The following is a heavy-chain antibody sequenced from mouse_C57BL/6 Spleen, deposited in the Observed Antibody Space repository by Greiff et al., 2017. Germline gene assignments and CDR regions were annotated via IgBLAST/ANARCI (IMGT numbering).Heavy chain of an antibody. J-gene: IGHJ2*01. V-gene: IGHV1-64*01. CDR2: IHPNSGST. CDR1: GYTFTSYW. D-gene: IGHD4-1*01. CDR3: ARGRDWDRGYFDY. Sequence: QVQLQQPGAELVKPGASVKLSCKASGYTFTSYWMHWVKQRPGQGLEWIGMIHPNSGSTNYNEKFKSKATLTVDKSSSTAYMQLSSLTSEDSAVYYCARGRDWDRGYFDYWSQGNTLTDSS.